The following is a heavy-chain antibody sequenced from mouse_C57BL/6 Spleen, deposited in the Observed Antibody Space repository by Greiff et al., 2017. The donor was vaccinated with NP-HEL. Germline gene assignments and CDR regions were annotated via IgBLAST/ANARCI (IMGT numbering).Heavy chain of an antibody. CDR1: GYAFSSSW. CDR3: ATWGSGDY. Sequence: VQLQQSGPELVKPGASVKISCKASGYAFSSSWMNWVKQRPGKGLEWIGRIYPGDGDTNYNGKFKGKTTLTADKSSSTAYMQLSSLTSEDSAVYFCATWGSGDYWGQGTTLTVSS. D-gene: IGHD1-1*02. V-gene: IGHV1-82*01. CDR2: IYPGDGDT. J-gene: IGHJ2*01.